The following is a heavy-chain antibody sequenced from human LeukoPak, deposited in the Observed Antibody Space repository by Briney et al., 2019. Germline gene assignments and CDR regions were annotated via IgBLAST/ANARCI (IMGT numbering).Heavy chain of an antibody. CDR1: GYTFDIYN. CDR2: MNPRTGFA. CDR3: ARGGIRDSNNVNYLYMDV. Sequence: GASVKVSCKASGYTFDIYNVYWVRQATGKGLEWMGWMNPRTGFAGYAQKFQDRVNMTRNTFITTAYMELTSLRSEDTAVYFCARGGIRDSNNVNYLYMDVWGKGTTVTVSS. V-gene: IGHV1-8*01. J-gene: IGHJ6*04. D-gene: IGHD4-11*01.